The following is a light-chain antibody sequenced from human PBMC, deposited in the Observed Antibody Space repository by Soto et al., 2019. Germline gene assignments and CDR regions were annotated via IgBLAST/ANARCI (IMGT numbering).Light chain of an antibody. J-gene: IGLJ1*01. CDR3: TSYTSSSTYV. CDR1: SSDVGGYNY. V-gene: IGLV2-14*01. CDR2: DVS. Sequence: QSALTQPASVSGSPGQSITISCTGTSSDVGGYNYVSWYQQHPGKAPKLMIYDVSNRTSGVSNRFSGSKSGNTASLTISGLQAEDEADYYCTSYTSSSTYVFGNGTKLTVL.